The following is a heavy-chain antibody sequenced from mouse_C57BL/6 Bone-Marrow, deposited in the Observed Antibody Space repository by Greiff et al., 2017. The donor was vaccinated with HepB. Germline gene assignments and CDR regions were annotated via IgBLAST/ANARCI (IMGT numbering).Heavy chain of an antibody. Sequence: QVQLKQSGAELARPGASVKMSCKASGYTFTSYTMHWVKQRPGQGLEWIGYINPSSGYTKYNQKFKDKATLTADKSSSTAYMQLSSLTSEDSAVYYCARWRGIRGGGYWGQGTTLTVSS. V-gene: IGHV1-4*01. CDR1: GYTFTSYT. J-gene: IGHJ2*01. CDR2: INPSSGYT. CDR3: ARWRGIRGGGY. D-gene: IGHD1-1*02.